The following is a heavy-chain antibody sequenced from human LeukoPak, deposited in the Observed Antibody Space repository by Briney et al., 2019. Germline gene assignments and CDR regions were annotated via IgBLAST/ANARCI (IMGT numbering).Heavy chain of an antibody. V-gene: IGHV4-30-2*01. J-gene: IGHJ5*02. CDR1: GGSISSGGYY. Sequence: SQTLSLTCTVSGGSISSGGYYWSWIRQPPGKGLEWIGYIYHSGSTYYNPSLKSRVTISVDRSKNQFSLKLSSVTAEDTAVYYCARDAPPLGYCSSTSCPNWFDPWGQGTLVTVSS. D-gene: IGHD2-2*01. CDR3: ARDAPPLGYCSSTSCPNWFDP. CDR2: IYHSGST.